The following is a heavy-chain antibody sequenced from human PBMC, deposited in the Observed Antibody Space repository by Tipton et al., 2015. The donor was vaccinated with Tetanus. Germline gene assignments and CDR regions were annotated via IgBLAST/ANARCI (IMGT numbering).Heavy chain of an antibody. CDR2: IKQDGSEK. CDR3: ARDILPPGDFWSGYYSYYYYGMDV. V-gene: IGHV3-7*01. CDR1: GFTFSSYW. Sequence: CAASGFTFSSYWMSWVRQAPGKGLEWVANIKQDGSEKYYVDSVKGRFTISRDNAKNSLYLQMNSLRAEDTAVYYCARDILPPGDFWSGYYSYYYYGMDVWGQGTTVTVSS. J-gene: IGHJ6*02. D-gene: IGHD3-3*01.